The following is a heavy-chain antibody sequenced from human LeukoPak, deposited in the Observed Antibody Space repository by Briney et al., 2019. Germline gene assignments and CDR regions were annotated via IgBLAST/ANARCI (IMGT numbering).Heavy chain of an antibody. V-gene: IGHV3-11*01. J-gene: IGHJ4*02. Sequence: GGSLRLSCAASGFTFSYYYMSWIRQAPGKGLEWVSYISSSGGTIYYADSVKGRFTISRDNAKNSLYLQMNSLRVEDTAVYYCARGNSGVYWGRGTLVTVSS. CDR3: ARGNSGVY. CDR1: GFTFSYYY. CDR2: ISSSGGTI. D-gene: IGHD1-7*01.